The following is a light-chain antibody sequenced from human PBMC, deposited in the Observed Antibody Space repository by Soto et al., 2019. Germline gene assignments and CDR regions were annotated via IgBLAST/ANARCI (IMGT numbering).Light chain of an antibody. CDR3: SSYAGSNNLGV. CDR1: SSDVGGYKY. V-gene: IGLV2-8*01. CDR2: EVN. Sequence: QSALTQPPSASGSPGQSVTISCTGTSSDVGGYKYVYWYQQHPGKAPKLMIFEVNKRPSGVPYRFSGSKSGNTASLTVSGLQAEDEADYYCSSYAGSNNLGVFGNGTKVTVL. J-gene: IGLJ1*01.